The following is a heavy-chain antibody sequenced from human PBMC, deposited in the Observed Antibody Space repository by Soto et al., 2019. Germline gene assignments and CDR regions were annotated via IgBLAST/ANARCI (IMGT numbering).Heavy chain of an antibody. J-gene: IGHJ3*02. D-gene: IGHD2-2*01. Sequence: ASVKVSCKASGYTFTSYGISWVRQAPGQGLEWMGWISAYNGNTNYAQKLQGRVTMTTDTSTSTAYMELRSLRSDDTAVYYCARGLVPAAIAHDAFDIWGQGTMVTVSS. V-gene: IGHV1-18*01. CDR3: ARGLVPAAIAHDAFDI. CDR1: GYTFTSYG. CDR2: ISAYNGNT.